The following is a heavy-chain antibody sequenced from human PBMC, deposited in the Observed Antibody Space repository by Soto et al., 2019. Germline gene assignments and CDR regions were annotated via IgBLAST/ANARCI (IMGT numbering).Heavy chain of an antibody. CDR1: GFTFDDYA. CDR3: AKDVQRYSSGQGLDY. V-gene: IGHV3-9*01. Sequence: EVQLVESGGGLVQPGRSLRLSCAASGFTFDDYAMHWVRQAPGKGLEWVSGISWNSGSIGYADSVKGRFTISRDNAKNSLYLQMNSLRAEDTALYYCAKDVQRYSSGQGLDYWGQGTLVTVSS. CDR2: ISWNSGSI. J-gene: IGHJ4*02. D-gene: IGHD6-19*01.